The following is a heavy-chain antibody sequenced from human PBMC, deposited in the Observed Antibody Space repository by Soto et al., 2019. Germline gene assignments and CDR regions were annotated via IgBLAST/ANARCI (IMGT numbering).Heavy chain of an antibody. CDR1: GFTFSSYG. D-gene: IGHD4-17*01. CDR2: ISYDGSNK. J-gene: IGHJ4*02. CDR3: AEHDYGGNST. Sequence: QVQLVESGGGVVQPGRSLRLSCAASGFTFSSYGMHWVRQAPGKGLEWVAVISYDGSNKYYADSVKGRFTISRDNSKNTLYLQMNSLRAEDTAVYYCAEHDYGGNSTGGQGTLVTVSS. V-gene: IGHV3-30*18.